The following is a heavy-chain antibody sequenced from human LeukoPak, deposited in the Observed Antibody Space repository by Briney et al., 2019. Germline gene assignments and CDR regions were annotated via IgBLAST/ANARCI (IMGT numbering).Heavy chain of an antibody. CDR2: IYTSGST. CDR1: GGSISSYY. J-gene: IGHJ3*02. D-gene: IGHD2-21*01. V-gene: IGHV4-4*07. Sequence: SETLSLTCTVSGGSISSYYWSWIRQPAGKGLEWIGRIYTSGSTNYNPSLKSRVTMSADTSKNQFSLKLSSVTAADTAVYYCATIPSGAEDAFDIWGQGTMVTVSS. CDR3: ATIPSGAEDAFDI.